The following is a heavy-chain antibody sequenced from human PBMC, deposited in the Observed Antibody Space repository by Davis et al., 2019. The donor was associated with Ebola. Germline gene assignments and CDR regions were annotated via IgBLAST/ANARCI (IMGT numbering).Heavy chain of an antibody. CDR1: GYTFTNYG. D-gene: IGHD6-19*01. V-gene: IGHV1-18*01. Sequence: ASVKVSCKTSGYTFTNYGVSWVRQAPAQGLEWMGWISTNNGNTKYAQKFQGRITMTKDTSTSTIYMELMSLGSDDSAVYYCAREYTSAWDYWGQGTLVTVSS. CDR3: AREYTSAWDY. CDR2: ISTNNGNT. J-gene: IGHJ4*02.